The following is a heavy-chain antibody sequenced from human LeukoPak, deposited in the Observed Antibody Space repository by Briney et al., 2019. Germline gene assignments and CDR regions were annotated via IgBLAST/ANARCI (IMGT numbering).Heavy chain of an antibody. Sequence: GGSLRLSCAASGFTFSSYAMSWVRQAPGKGLEWVSAISGSGGSTYYADSVKGGFTISRDNSKNTLYLQMNSLRAEDTAVYYCAKSGVGGSYLYYYYYYMDVWGKGTTVTVSS. CDR2: ISGSGGST. CDR3: AKSGVGGSYLYYYYYYMDV. J-gene: IGHJ6*03. D-gene: IGHD1-26*01. V-gene: IGHV3-23*01. CDR1: GFTFSSYA.